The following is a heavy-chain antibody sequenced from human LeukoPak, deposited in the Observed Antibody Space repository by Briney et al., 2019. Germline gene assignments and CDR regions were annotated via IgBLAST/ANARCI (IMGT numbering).Heavy chain of an antibody. D-gene: IGHD6-13*01. J-gene: IGHJ6*03. Sequence: PSETLSLTCTVSGGSISSSSYYWGWIRQPPGKGLEWIGSIYYSGSTYHNPSLKSRVTISVDTSKNQFSLKLSSVTAADTAVYYCARSDGSSWSYYYYMDVWGKGTTVTISS. CDR3: ARSDGSSWSYYYYMDV. CDR2: IYYSGST. V-gene: IGHV4-39*07. CDR1: GGSISSSSYY.